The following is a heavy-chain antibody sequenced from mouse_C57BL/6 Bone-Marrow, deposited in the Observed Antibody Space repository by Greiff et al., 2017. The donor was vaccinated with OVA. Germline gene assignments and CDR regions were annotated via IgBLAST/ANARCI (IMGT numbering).Heavy chain of an antibody. Sequence: QVQLQQSGAELVRPGTSVKVSCKASGYAFTNYLIEWVKQRPGQGLEWIGVINPGSGGTNYNEKFKGKATLTADKSSSTAYMQLSSLTSEDSAVYFCARDLLLRYHYYAMDYWGQGTSVTVSS. J-gene: IGHJ4*01. D-gene: IGHD1-1*01. CDR3: ARDLLLRYHYYAMDY. CDR2: INPGSGGT. CDR1: GYAFTNYL. V-gene: IGHV1-54*01.